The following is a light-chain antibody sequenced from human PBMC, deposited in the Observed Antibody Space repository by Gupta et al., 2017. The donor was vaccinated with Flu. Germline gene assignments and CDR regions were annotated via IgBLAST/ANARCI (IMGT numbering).Light chain of an antibody. CDR3: SSYTSSSTPLV. CDR1: SSDVGGYNH. V-gene: IGLV2-14*01. Sequence: SSDVGGYNHVSWYQQHPGKAPKLMIYEVSNRPSGVSNRFSGSKSGNTASLTISGLQAEDEADYYCSSYTSSSTPLVFGGGTKLTVL. J-gene: IGLJ3*02. CDR2: EVS.